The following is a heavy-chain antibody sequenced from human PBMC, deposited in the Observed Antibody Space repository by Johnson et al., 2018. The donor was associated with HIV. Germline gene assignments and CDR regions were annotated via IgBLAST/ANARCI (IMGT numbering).Heavy chain of an antibody. V-gene: IGHV3-23*04. Sequence: EVQLVESGGGLVQPGGSLRLSCAASGFTFSSYAMSWVRQAPGKGLEWVSAISGSGGSTYYADSVTGRFTIPSDHSKNTLYLQMNSLRAEDTAVYYCARDPGRYCSGGSCYVEDAFDIWGQGTMVTVSS. D-gene: IGHD2-15*01. CDR1: GFTFSSYA. J-gene: IGHJ3*02. CDR2: ISGSGGST. CDR3: ARDPGRYCSGGSCYVEDAFDI.